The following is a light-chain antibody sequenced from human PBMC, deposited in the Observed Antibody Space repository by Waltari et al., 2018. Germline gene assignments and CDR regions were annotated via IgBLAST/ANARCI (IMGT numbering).Light chain of an antibody. Sequence: QSVLPQPPSVSGTPGQRVTISCSGSSYNIGRSQVYWYQQFPGTAPKLLIYRDNHRPSGVPDRFSGSRSGPSASLAIGALRSVDEADYYCAVWDDILTAWVFGGGTKLTVL. CDR3: AVWDDILTAWV. V-gene: IGLV1-47*01. J-gene: IGLJ3*02. CDR2: RDN. CDR1: SYNIGRSQ.